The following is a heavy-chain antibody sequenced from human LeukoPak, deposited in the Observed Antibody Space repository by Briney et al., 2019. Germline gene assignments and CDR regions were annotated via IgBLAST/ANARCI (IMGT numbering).Heavy chain of an antibody. CDR1: GFTFSTYW. J-gene: IGHJ4*02. Sequence: GGALRLSCTDSGFTFSTYWMNWGRDAPGERVGRVANMKQEVGEKYYVDSVKGRFTISRETATNALYLQMSGLRAEDTAVYYCARDQGWWPFDYWGQGALVTVSS. CDR3: ARDQGWWPFDY. V-gene: IGHV3-7*01. CDR2: MKQEVGEK. D-gene: IGHD2-15*01.